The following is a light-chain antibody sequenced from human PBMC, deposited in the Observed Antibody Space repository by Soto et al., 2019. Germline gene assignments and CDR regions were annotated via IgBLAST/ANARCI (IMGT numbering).Light chain of an antibody. Sequence: QSALTQPASVSGSPGQSITISCTGTSSDVGSYNFVSWFQQHPGKVPKLIISEVSHRPSGVSNRFSGSKSGNTASLTISGLQAEDEADYYCSSYRRASTLYVIFGGGTKLTVL. V-gene: IGLV2-14*02. J-gene: IGLJ2*01. CDR1: SSDVGSYNF. CDR3: SSYRRASTLYVI. CDR2: EVS.